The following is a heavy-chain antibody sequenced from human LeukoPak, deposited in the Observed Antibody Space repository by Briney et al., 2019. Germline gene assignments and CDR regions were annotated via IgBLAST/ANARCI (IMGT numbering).Heavy chain of an antibody. V-gene: IGHV4-4*02. Sequence: PSETLSLTCAVSGGSITTTNWWSWVRQPPGKGLEWIGEVHLNGATNYNPSLESRFSMSIDKSNNHLSPEVTSVTAADTAMYYCTRESGAFSPFGFWGQGTLVTVSS. CDR3: TRESGAFSPFGF. J-gene: IGHJ4*02. CDR2: VHLNGAT. CDR1: GGSITTTNW. D-gene: IGHD1-26*01.